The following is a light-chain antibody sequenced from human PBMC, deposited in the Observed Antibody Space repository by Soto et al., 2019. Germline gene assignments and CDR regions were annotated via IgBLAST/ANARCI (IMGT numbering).Light chain of an antibody. CDR2: GAF. CDR1: QSVSSN. Sequence: EIVLTQSPATLSVSPGERATLSCRASQSVSSNLAWYQQKLGQAPSLLIYGAFTRATGIPARFSGTGSGTEFTLTISSLQSEDFALYYCQQYNDWPLTFGQGTKVDIK. J-gene: IGKJ1*01. V-gene: IGKV3-15*01. CDR3: QQYNDWPLT.